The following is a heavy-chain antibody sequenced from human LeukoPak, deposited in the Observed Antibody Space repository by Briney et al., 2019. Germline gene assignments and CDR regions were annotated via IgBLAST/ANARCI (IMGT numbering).Heavy chain of an antibody. CDR2: INHSGST. CDR1: GGSFSGYY. Sequence: SETLSHTCAVYGGSFSGYYWSWIRQPPGKGLEWIGEINHSGSTSYNPSLKSRVTISVYTSKNQFSLNLRSVTAADSAVYYCARLIVGATDFDYWGQGTLVTVSS. J-gene: IGHJ4*02. V-gene: IGHV4-34*01. CDR3: ARLIVGATDFDY. D-gene: IGHD1-26*01.